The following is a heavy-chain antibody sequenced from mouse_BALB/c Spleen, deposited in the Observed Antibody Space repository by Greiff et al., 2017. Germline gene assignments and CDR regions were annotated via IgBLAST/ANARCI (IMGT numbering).Heavy chain of an antibody. CDR2: IYPGGGYT. CDR3: ARVYRYDYAMDY. V-gene: IGHV1-66*01. D-gene: IGHD2-14*01. CDR1: GYTFTSYD. J-gene: IGHJ4*01. Sequence: QVHVKQSGPELVKPGALVKISCKASGYTFTSYDINWVKQRPGQGLEWIGDIYPGGGYTNYNEKFKGKATLTADTSSSTAYMQLSSLTSEDSAVYFCARVYRYDYAMDYWGQGTSVTVSS.